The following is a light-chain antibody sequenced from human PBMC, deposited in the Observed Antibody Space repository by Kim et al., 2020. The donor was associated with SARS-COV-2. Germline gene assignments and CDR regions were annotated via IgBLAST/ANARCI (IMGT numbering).Light chain of an antibody. V-gene: IGLV2-14*01. CDR1: SSDIGNYNF. CDR2: DVS. J-gene: IGLJ3*02. Sequence: QSALTQPASVSGSPGQSITISCTGTSSDIGNYNFVSWSQQHPGKAPKLLIYDVSKRPSGVSDRFSGSKSGNTASLTISGLQAEDEADYYCSSHIGSSNTWVFGGGTKLTVL. CDR3: SSHIGSSNTWV.